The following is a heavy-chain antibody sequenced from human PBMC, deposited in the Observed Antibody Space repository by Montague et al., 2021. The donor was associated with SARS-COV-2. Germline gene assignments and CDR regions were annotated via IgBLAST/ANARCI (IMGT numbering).Heavy chain of an antibody. CDR1: GFSLSTSGMC. CDR3: ARTLHDILTGYYSFDY. V-gene: IGHV2-70*01. D-gene: IGHD3-9*01. CDR2: VDWDDDK. Sequence: VKPTQTLTLTCTFSGFSLSTSGMCVSWFRQPPGKALEWLALVDWDDDKSYSTSLKTRLTISKDTSKNQVVLTMTNMDPVDTATYYCARTLHDILTGYYSFDYWGQGTLVTVSS. J-gene: IGHJ4*02.